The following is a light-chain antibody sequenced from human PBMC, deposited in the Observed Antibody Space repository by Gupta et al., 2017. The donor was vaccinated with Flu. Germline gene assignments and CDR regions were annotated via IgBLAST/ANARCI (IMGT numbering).Light chain of an antibody. Sequence: VGDRVTITCRASQSISDSLAWYQQKPGTPPKLLTYKASNLEIGVPSRFSGSGSGTEFTLSISSLQPDDFATYYCQQYNSYVTFGGGTKVEIK. J-gene: IGKJ4*01. CDR3: QQYNSYVT. CDR2: KAS. V-gene: IGKV1-5*03. CDR1: QSISDS.